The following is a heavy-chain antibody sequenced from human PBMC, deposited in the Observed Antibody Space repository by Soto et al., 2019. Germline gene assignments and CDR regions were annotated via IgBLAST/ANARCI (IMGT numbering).Heavy chain of an antibody. CDR3: ARMATTMSDGFDL. CDR2: VYHSGYT. J-gene: IGHJ3*01. Sequence: QVQLQESGPGLLKPSETLSLTCSVSGGSLTSGSYYWSWIRQPPDMGLEWIGYVYHSGYTHYNSSLKSRVTVSIDTSKNQFSLKLGSVSTADTALYCCARMATTMSDGFDLWGRGTMVTVSS. V-gene: IGHV4-61*01. CDR1: GGSLTSGSYY. D-gene: IGHD1-1*01.